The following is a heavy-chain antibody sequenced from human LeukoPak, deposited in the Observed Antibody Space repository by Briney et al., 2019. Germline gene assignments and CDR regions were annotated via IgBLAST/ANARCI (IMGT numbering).Heavy chain of an antibody. CDR3: ASVNSGYDYAVDY. CDR2: INYSGRT. D-gene: IGHD5-12*01. Sequence: SSETLPLTCTVSGGSISSNNYYWGWIRQPPGKGLEWIGSINYSGRTSYNPSLRSRVTISVDTSKNQFSLRLSSVTAADTAVFYCASVNSGYDYAVDYWGRGTLDTVSS. J-gene: IGHJ4*02. V-gene: IGHV4-39*01. CDR1: GGSISSNNYY.